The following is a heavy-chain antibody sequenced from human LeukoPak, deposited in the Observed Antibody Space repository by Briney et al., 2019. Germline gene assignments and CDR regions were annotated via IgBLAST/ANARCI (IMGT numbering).Heavy chain of an antibody. D-gene: IGHD4-23*01. CDR1: GFIFSNYG. V-gene: IGHV3-33*01. Sequence: GGSLRLSCAASGFIFSNYGMHWVRQAPGKGLEWVALIWYDGSNKYYTDSVKGRLTISRDNSKDTLFLQMNSLRAEDTALYYCAREGPRGNSQFDYWGQGTLVTVSS. J-gene: IGHJ4*02. CDR3: AREGPRGNSQFDY. CDR2: IWYDGSNK.